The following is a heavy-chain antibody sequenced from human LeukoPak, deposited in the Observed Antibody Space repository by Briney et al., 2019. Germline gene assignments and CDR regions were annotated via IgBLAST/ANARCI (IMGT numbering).Heavy chain of an antibody. CDR2: IRLDGSNK. J-gene: IGHJ4*02. CDR1: GFTFSSYG. CDR3: AKPHFDY. V-gene: IGHV3-30*02. Sequence: AGGSLRLSCAASGFTFSSYGMHWVRLAPGKGLEWVAFIRLDGSNKYYADSVKGRFTISRDNSKNTLYLQMNSLRGDDTAVYYCAKPHFDYWGQGTLVTVSS.